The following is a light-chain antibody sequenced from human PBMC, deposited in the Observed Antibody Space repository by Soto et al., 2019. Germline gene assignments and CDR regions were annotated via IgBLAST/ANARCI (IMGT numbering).Light chain of an antibody. V-gene: IGLV1-36*01. CDR2: YDD. J-gene: IGLJ1*01. CDR3: AAWDDSLNGSYV. Sequence: QSVLTQPPSVSEAPRQRVTISCSGSSSNIGNNAVNWYQQLPGKAPKLLIYYDDLLPSGVSDRFSGSKSGTSASLAISGLQSEYEADYYCAAWDDSLNGSYVFGTGTKLTVL. CDR1: SSNIGNNA.